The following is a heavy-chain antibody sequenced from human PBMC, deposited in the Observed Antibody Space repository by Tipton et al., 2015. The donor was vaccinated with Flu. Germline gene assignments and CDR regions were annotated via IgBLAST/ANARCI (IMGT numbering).Heavy chain of an antibody. Sequence: QLVQSGAEVKKPGASVKVSCTASGYGFNSYAISWMRQAPGQGLEWMGWISAYNGDTKFAQILQGRITMTTDTSTSTAYMELRGLRSDDTAVYYCARVGAIFGEVTARRRGDLDYWGQGTLVSVSS. V-gene: IGHV1-18*01. CDR1: GYGFNSYA. CDR2: ISAYNGDT. D-gene: IGHD2-21*02. J-gene: IGHJ4*02. CDR3: ARVGAIFGEVTARRRGDLDY.